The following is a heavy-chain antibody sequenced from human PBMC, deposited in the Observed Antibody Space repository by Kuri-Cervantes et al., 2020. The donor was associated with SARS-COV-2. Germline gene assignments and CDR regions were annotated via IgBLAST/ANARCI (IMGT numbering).Heavy chain of an antibody. J-gene: IGHJ5*02. CDR3: AKDYYGNWFDP. V-gene: IGHV3-23*01. CDR1: GFTFSNYA. CDR2: ISGSGGST. D-gene: IGHD3-22*01. Sequence: GGSLRLSCAASGFTFSNYAMNWVRQAPGKGLEWVSTISGSGGSTYYADSVKGRFTISRDNSKNTLYLQMNSLRAEDTAVYYCAKDYYGNWFDPWGQGTLVTVSS.